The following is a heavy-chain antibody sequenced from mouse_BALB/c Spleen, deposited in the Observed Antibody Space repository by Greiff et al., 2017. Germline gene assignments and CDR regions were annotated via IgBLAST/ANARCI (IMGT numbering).Heavy chain of an antibody. CDR3: ATSTVVPFDY. D-gene: IGHD1-1*01. CDR2: INPSSGYT. Sequence: QVTLKESGAELARPGASVKMSCKASGYTFTSYTMHWVKQRPGQGLEWIGYINPSSGYTNYNQKFKDKATLTADKSSSTAYMQLSSLTSEDSAVYYCATSTVVPFDYWGQGTTLTVSS. CDR1: GYTFTSYT. V-gene: IGHV1-4*01. J-gene: IGHJ2*01.